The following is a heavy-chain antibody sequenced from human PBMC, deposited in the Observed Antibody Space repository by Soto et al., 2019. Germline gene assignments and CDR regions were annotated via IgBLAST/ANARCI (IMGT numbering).Heavy chain of an antibody. CDR3: ARDRGWGIVVVPASFDY. J-gene: IGHJ4*02. D-gene: IGHD2-2*01. CDR2: IKEDGSDK. V-gene: IGHV3-7*01. CDR1: GFTFSTYW. Sequence: EVQLVESGGGLVQPGGSLRLSCAASGFTFSTYWMSWVRQTPGKGLEWVANIKEDGSDKYYVDSVKGRFTISRDNAKNSLFLQMNSLRAEDTAVYYWARDRGWGIVVVPASFDYWGQGTLVTVS.